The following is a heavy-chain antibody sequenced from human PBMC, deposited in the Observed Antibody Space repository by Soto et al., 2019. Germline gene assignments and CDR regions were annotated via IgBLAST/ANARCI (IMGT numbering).Heavy chain of an antibody. Sequence: SDTLSLTSTVSGGSVSSGSYYWSWIRQPPGKGLEWIGYIYYSGSTNYNPSLKSRVTISVDTSKNQFSLKLSSVTAADTAVYYCARAPDYWFDPWGQGTLVTVSS. D-gene: IGHD2-21*02. J-gene: IGHJ5*02. CDR2: IYYSGST. V-gene: IGHV4-61*01. CDR1: GGSVSSGSYY. CDR3: ARAPDYWFDP.